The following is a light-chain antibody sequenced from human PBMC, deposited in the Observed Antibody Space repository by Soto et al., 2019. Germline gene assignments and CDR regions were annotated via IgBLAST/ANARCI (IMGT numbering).Light chain of an antibody. V-gene: IGKV1-39*01. Sequence: DIQMTQSPSSLSASVGDRVTITCRASQSISISLSWYQQRAGKAPKLLIDAASSLQSGVPTGFSGSGSGTGFTLTTSSLQPEDFATYYCEETYITPPWTFGQGTKVEIK. CDR1: QSISIS. CDR2: AAS. J-gene: IGKJ1*01. CDR3: EETYITPPWT.